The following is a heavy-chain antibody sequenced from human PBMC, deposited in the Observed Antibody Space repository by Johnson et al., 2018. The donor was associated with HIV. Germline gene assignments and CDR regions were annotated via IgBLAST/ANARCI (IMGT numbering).Heavy chain of an antibody. J-gene: IGHJ3*02. V-gene: IGHV3-30-3*01. D-gene: IGHD1-1*01. CDR3: ARGTWEEPHSFDM. Sequence: QVQLVESGGGLVQPGGSLRLSCAASGFTFSSYAMHWVRQAPGKGLEWVAVISYDGSNKYYADSVKGRFTISRDNSKTTLYLQMNSLRAEDTAVYYCARGTWEEPHSFDMWGQGTMVTVSS. CDR1: GFTFSSYA. CDR2: ISYDGSNK.